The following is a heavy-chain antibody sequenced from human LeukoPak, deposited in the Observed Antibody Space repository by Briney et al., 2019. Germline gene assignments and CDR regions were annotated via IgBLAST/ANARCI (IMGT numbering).Heavy chain of an antibody. CDR1: GFTFSSSG. D-gene: IGHD3-10*01. Sequence: PGGSLRLSCAASGFTFSSSGMHWVRQAPGKGLEWVAVIPYDGSNKYYADSVKGRFTISRDNSKNTLYLQMNSLRAEDTAVYYCAKNPIYGSGSYYPYFDYWGQGTLVTVSS. J-gene: IGHJ4*02. CDR3: AKNPIYGSGSYYPYFDY. CDR2: IPYDGSNK. V-gene: IGHV3-30*18.